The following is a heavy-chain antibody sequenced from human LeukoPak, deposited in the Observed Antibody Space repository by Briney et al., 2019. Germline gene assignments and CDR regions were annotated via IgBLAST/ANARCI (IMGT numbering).Heavy chain of an antibody. V-gene: IGHV1-8*01. CDR2: MNPNSGNT. J-gene: IGHJ4*02. CDR3: ARDRVGVGGNGWEN. D-gene: IGHD6-19*01. Sequence: ASVKVSCRASGYTFSSYDINWVRQATGQGLEWMGWMNPNSGNTGYVQKFQGRVIMTRDTSISTAYMELSSLTSEDTAVYFCARDRVGVGGNGWENWGQGTLVTVSS. CDR1: GYTFSSYD.